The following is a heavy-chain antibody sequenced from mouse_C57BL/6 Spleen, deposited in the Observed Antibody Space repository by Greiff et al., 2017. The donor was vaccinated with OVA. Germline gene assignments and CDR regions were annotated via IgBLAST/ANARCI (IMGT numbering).Heavy chain of an antibody. J-gene: IGHJ3*01. CDR2: INPNNGGT. Sequence: VQLKESGPELVKPGASVKMSCKASGYTFTDYNMHWVKQSHGKSLEWIGYINPNNGGTSYNQKFKGKATLTVNKSSSTAYMELRSLTSEDSAVYYCAREGVLRPFAYWGQGTLVTVSA. D-gene: IGHD2-4*01. V-gene: IGHV1-22*01. CDR1: GYTFTDYN. CDR3: AREGVLRPFAY.